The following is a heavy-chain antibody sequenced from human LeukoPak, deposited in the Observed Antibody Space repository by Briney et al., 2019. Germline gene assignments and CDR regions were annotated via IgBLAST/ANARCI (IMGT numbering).Heavy chain of an antibody. Sequence: PSETLSLTCAVYGGSFSTYSWSWIRQPPGKGLEWIGEINHSGSTNYNPSLKSRVTISVDTSKYQFSLKLNSVTAADTAVYYCARITMVRGVNYWGQGTLVTVSS. V-gene: IGHV4-34*01. D-gene: IGHD3-10*01. CDR1: GGSFSTYS. CDR3: ARITMVRGVNY. J-gene: IGHJ4*02. CDR2: INHSGST.